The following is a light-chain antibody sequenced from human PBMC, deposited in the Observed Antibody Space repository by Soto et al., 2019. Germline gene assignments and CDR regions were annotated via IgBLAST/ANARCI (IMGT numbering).Light chain of an antibody. CDR2: EVS. CDR1: SSDVGGYNY. V-gene: IGLV2-14*01. Sequence: QSVLTQPASGSGSPGQSITISCTVTSSDVGGYNYVPWYQQHPGKAPKLMIYEVSNRPSGVSNRFSGSKSGNTASLTISGLQAEDEVDYYCSSYTSSSTLYVFGTGTKVTVL. CDR3: SSYTSSSTLYV. J-gene: IGLJ1*01.